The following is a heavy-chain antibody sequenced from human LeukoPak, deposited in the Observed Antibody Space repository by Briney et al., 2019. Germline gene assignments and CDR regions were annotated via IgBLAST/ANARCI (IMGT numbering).Heavy chain of an antibody. J-gene: IGHJ6*03. V-gene: IGHV3-21*04. D-gene: IGHD3-16*01. CDR3: AKARGGNYYYYYMDV. CDR1: GFTFSSYS. CDR2: ISTSSSYI. Sequence: AGGSLRLSCTASGFTFSSYSMNWVRQAPGKGLEWVSSISTSSSYIYYADSVKGRFTISRDNSKNTLYLQMNSLRAEDTAVYYCAKARGGNYYYYYMDVWGKGTTVTVSS.